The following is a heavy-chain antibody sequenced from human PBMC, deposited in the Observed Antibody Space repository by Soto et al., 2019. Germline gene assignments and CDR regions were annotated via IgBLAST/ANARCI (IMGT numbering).Heavy chain of an antibody. V-gene: IGHV3-21*01. CDR1: GFTFSSYS. Sequence: GGSLRLSCAASGFTFSSYSMNWVRQAPGKGLEWVSSISSSSSDICYADSVKGRFTISRDNAKNSLFLQMNSLRAEDAAVYYCARASSWYYYDSSGYYLYFFDYWGQGTLVTVSS. CDR3: ARASSWYYYDSSGYYLYFFDY. CDR2: ISSSSSDI. J-gene: IGHJ4*02. D-gene: IGHD3-22*01.